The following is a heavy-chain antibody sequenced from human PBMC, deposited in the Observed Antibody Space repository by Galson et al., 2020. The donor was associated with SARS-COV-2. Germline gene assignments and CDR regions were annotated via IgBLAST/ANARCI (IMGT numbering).Heavy chain of an antibody. J-gene: IGHJ4*02. Sequence: KIGEYLKISCKGSGYSFNSYWVGWVRQMPGRGLEWMGVIYPDDSKIRYSPSFEGQVTISADKSFNTAYLQWSSLKASDTAIYYCARHTSGSGDYWGQGSLVTVSS. CDR1: GYSFNSYW. CDR2: IYPDDSKI. V-gene: IGHV5-51*01. D-gene: IGHD3-10*01. CDR3: ARHTSGSGDY.